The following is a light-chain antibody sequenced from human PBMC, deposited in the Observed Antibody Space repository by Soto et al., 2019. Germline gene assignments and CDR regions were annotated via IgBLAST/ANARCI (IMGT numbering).Light chain of an antibody. J-gene: IGLJ1*01. CDR1: SSDVGAYNY. CDR3: SSHAGNNNYV. Sequence: QSALTQPPSASGSVGQSVTIFCTGTSSDVGAYNYVSWYQQHPGKAPKLMIYEVSKRPSGVPDRFSGSKSGYTASLTVSGLQAEDEADYYCSSHAGNNNYVFGTGTKVTVL. V-gene: IGLV2-8*01. CDR2: EVS.